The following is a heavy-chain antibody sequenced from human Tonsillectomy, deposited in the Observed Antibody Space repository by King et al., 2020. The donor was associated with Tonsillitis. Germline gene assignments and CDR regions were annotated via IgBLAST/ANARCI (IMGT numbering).Heavy chain of an antibody. J-gene: IGHJ4*02. Sequence: VQLVESGGGLVQPGGSLRLPCAASGFTFSSYWMHWVRQAPGKGLVWVSRINSDGSSTNYADSVKGRFTISRDNAKNTLYLQMNSLRAEDTAVYYCARGGWGYDSSGYYPFDYWGQGTLVTVSS. D-gene: IGHD3-22*01. CDR2: INSDGSST. V-gene: IGHV3-74*01. CDR3: ARGGWGYDSSGYYPFDY. CDR1: GFTFSSYW.